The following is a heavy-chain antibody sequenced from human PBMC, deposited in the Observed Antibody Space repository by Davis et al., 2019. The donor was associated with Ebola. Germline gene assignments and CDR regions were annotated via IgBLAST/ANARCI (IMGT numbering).Heavy chain of an antibody. V-gene: IGHV3-7*01. J-gene: IGHJ4*02. CDR3: ARDKLLWFGESPTDYYYFDY. CDR1: GFTFSSYW. D-gene: IGHD3-10*01. CDR2: IKQDGSEK. Sequence: PGGSLRLSCAASGFTFSSYWMSWVRQAPGKGLEWVANIKQDGSEKYYVDSVKGRFTISRDNAKNSLYLQMNSLRAEDTAVYYCARDKLLWFGESPTDYYYFDYWGQGTLVTVSS.